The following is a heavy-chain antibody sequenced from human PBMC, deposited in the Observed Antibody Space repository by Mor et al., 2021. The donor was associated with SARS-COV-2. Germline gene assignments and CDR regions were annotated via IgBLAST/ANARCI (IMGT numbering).Heavy chain of an antibody. CDR3: TTGAASTY. CDR2: KSMTDGGTA. J-gene: IGHJ4*02. V-gene: IGHV3-15*01. D-gene: IGHD6-25*01. Sequence: KSMTDGGTAEYAAAVRGRFIVSRDDSKYMVYLQMNSLKSEDTAVYYCTTGAASTYWGQGTLVTVSS.